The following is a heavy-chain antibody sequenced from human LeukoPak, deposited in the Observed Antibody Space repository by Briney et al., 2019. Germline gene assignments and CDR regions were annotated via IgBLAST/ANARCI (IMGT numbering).Heavy chain of an antibody. CDR2: VSANNGGT. CDR3: ARDGVHSGTTDF. J-gene: IGHJ4*02. D-gene: IGHD1-1*01. V-gene: IGHV1-18*01. CDR1: GYAFFSYG. Sequence: ASVKVSCKTSGYAFFSYGITWVRQAPGQGLEWMGWVSANNGGTKYAPKFQGRVTMTTESNTRTAYLDVRSLRSDDTAVYSCARDGVHSGTTDFWGQGTLITVAS.